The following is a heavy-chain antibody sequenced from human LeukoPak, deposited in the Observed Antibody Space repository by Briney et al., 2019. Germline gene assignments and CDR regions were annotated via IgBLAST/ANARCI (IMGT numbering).Heavy chain of an antibody. CDR3: ARADPYFDH. J-gene: IGHJ4*02. Sequence: SETLSLTCAVYGGSFSGYYWSWIRQPPGKGLEWIGEINHSGSTNYNPSLKSRVTISVDTSKNQFSLKLSSVTAADTAVYYCARADPYFDHWGQGTLVTVSS. CDR1: GGSFSGYY. V-gene: IGHV4-34*01. CDR2: INHSGST.